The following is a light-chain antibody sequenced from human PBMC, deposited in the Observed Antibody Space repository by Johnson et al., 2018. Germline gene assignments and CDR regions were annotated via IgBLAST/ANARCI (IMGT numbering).Light chain of an antibody. V-gene: IGLV1-51*02. CDR2: ENN. CDR1: SSNIGNNY. CDR3: GTWDSSRRAGNV. J-gene: IGLJ1*01. Sequence: QSVLTQPPSVSAAPGQKVTISCSGSSSNIGNNYVSWYQQLPGTAPKLLIYENNKRPSGMPDRFSGSKSGTSATLGITGLQTGDEAEYYCGTWDSSRRAGNVFGTGTQVTVL.